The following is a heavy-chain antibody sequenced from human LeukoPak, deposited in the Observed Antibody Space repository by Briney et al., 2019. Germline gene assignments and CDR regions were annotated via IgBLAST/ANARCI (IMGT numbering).Heavy chain of an antibody. CDR1: GYSFTNYW. CDR3: ARQLTSGDCDH. Sequence: GESLKISCKGSGYSFTNYWIGWVRQMPGRGLEWMGRIDPADSYTNYSPSFQGHVTISADKSISTAYLQWSTLKASDTAMYYCARQLTSGDCDHWGQGTLVTVSS. CDR2: IDPADSYT. V-gene: IGHV5-10-1*01. D-gene: IGHD1-1*01. J-gene: IGHJ4*02.